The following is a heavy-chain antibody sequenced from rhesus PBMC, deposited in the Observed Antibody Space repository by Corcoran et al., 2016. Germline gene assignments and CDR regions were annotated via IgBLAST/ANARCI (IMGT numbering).Heavy chain of an antibody. CDR3: ARGNYGTPYY. V-gene: IGHV2S1*01. Sequence: QVTLKESGPALVKPTQTLPLTCTFSGFSLRTSGMGVGCIGHPPGKALEWLASIYCDDDKYYRTALKSRLTISKDTSKNQVVLTMTNMDPVDTATYYCARGNYGTPYYWGQGVLVTVSS. D-gene: IGHD1-26*01. CDR2: IYCDDDK. CDR1: GFSLRTSGMG. J-gene: IGHJ4*01.